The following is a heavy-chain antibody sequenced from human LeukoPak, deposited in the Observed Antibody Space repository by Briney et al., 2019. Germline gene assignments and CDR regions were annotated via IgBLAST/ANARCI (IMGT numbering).Heavy chain of an antibody. CDR3: ARGVYYYYYMDV. CDR1: GYTLTGYY. CDR2: INPNSGGT. V-gene: IGHV1-2*02. Sequence: ASVKVSCKASGYTLTGYYMHWVRQAPGQGLEWMGWINPNSGGTNYAQKFQGRVTMTRDTSISTAYMELSRLRSDDTAVYYCARGVYYYYYMDVWGKGTTVTVSS. J-gene: IGHJ6*03.